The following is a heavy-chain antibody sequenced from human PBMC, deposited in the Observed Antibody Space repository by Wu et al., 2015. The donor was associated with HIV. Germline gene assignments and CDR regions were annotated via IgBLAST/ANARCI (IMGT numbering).Heavy chain of an antibody. J-gene: IGHJ4*02. CDR1: GYTFSDYY. CDR3: ARDQRSVGVIIVEY. CDR2: INPDSGAT. V-gene: IGHV1-2*02. Sequence: QVQLVQSGAEVKKPGASVKVSCEASGYTFSDYYIHWVRQAPGQGLEWLGWINPDSGATDYGQKFQGRIRMTRDESIDTVYMELSRMRFDDTAVYFCARDQRSVGVIIVEYWGPGTLVTVSS. D-gene: IGHD3-16*02.